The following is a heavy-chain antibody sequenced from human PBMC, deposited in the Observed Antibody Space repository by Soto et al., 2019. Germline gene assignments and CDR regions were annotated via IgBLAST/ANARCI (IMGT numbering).Heavy chain of an antibody. D-gene: IGHD6-13*01. Sequence: SETLSLTCTVSGDSMRRSSYWGWIRQPPGKGLEWIGSIYSTGNTYYNPSLNSQVTISVDTSKNQFSLNVISVTAADTAVYYCRRSSRYSTDVWGQGTTVT. CDR3: RRSSRYSTDV. CDR1: GDSMRRSSY. V-gene: IGHV4-39*01. J-gene: IGHJ6*02. CDR2: IYSTGNT.